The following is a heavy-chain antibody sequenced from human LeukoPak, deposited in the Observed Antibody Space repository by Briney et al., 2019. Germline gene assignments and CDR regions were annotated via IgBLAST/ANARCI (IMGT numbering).Heavy chain of an antibody. J-gene: IGHJ5*02. D-gene: IGHD6-19*01. V-gene: IGHV4-59*08. Sequence: PSETLSLTCTVSGGSISSYYWSWIRQPPGKGLEWIGYIYYSGSTNYNPSLKSRVTLSVDTSKNQFSLKLSSVTAADTAVYYCARQALYSSIDPWGQGTLVTVSS. CDR3: ARQALYSSIDP. CDR1: GGSISSYY. CDR2: IYYSGST.